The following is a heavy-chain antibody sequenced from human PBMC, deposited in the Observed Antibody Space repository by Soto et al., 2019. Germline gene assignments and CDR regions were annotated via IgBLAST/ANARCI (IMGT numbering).Heavy chain of an antibody. CDR1: GYTFTSYG. Sequence: ASVKVSCKASGYTFTSYGISWVRQAPGQGLEWMGWISAYNGNTNYAQKLQGRVTMTTDTSTSTAYMELRSLRSDDTAVYYCARDPRWGSGGSGKNWFDPWGQGTLVTVSS. V-gene: IGHV1-18*01. J-gene: IGHJ5*02. D-gene: IGHD2-15*01. CDR2: ISAYNGNT. CDR3: ARDPRWGSGGSGKNWFDP.